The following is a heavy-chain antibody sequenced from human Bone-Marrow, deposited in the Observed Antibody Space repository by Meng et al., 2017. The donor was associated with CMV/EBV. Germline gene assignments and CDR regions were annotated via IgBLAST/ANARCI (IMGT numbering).Heavy chain of an antibody. V-gene: IGHV3-23*01. D-gene: IGHD2-15*01. CDR2: ISGSGGST. Sequence: GGSLRLSCAASGFTFSSYAMSWVRQAPGKGLEWVSAISGSGGSTYYADSVKVRFTISRDNSKNTLYLQMNSLRAEDTAVYYCAKNEGYCSGGSCYSYYYYYYGMDVWGQGTTVTVSS. CDR3: AKNEGYCSGGSCYSYYYYYYGMDV. J-gene: IGHJ6*02. CDR1: GFTFSSYA.